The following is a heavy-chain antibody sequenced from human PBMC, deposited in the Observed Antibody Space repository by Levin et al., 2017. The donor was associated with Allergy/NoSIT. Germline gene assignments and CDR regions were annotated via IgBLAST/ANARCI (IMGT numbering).Heavy chain of an antibody. D-gene: IGHD6-13*01. CDR2: IIPIFGTA. J-gene: IGHJ6*03. V-gene: IGHV1-69*06. CDR3: ARDYGNLGGGIAAAGTSYYYYYMDV. Sequence: SVKVSCKASGGTFSSYAISWVRQAPGQGLEWMGGIIPIFGTANYAQKFQGRVTITADKSTSTAYMELSSLRSEDTAVYYCARDYGNLGGGIAAAGTSYYYYYMDVWGKGTTVTVSS. CDR1: GGTFSSYA.